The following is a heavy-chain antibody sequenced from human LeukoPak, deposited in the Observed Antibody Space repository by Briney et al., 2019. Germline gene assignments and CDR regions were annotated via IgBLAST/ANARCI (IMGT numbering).Heavy chain of an antibody. V-gene: IGHV3-48*03. D-gene: IGHD3-22*01. Sequence: AGGSLRLSCAASGFTFSSYEMNWVRQAPGKGLEWVSYISSSGSTIYYADSVKGRFTISRDNAKNSLYLQMNSLRAEDTAVSYCARDSPSYYDSSSNAFDIWGQGTMVTVSS. CDR2: ISSSGSTI. CDR1: GFTFSSYE. CDR3: ARDSPSYYDSSSNAFDI. J-gene: IGHJ3*02.